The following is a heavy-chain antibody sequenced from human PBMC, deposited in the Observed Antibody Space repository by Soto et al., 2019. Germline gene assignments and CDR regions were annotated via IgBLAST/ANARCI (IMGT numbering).Heavy chain of an antibody. J-gene: IGHJ3*02. D-gene: IGHD3-22*01. V-gene: IGHV4-4*07. Sequence: KTSETLSLTCTVSGGSISSYYWSWIRQPAGKGLEWIGRIYTSGSTNYNPSLKSRVTMSVDTSKNQFSLKLSSVTAADTAVYYCARESGYYDSSGYDAFDIWGQGTMVTVSS. CDR2: IYTSGST. CDR1: GGSISSYY. CDR3: ARESGYYDSSGYDAFDI.